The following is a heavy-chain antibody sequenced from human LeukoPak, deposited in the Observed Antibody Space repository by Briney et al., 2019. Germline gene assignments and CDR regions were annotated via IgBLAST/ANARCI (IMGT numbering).Heavy chain of an antibody. Sequence: GRSLRLSCAASGFTFSSYAMNWVRQASGKGLEWVGRIRSKANNYATAYAASVKGRFTISRDDSKNTAYLQMNSLKTEDTAVYYCTGDNFDSSVKFDYWGQGTLVTVSS. V-gene: IGHV3-73*01. CDR2: IRSKANNYAT. J-gene: IGHJ4*02. D-gene: IGHD3-22*01. CDR3: TGDNFDSSVKFDY. CDR1: GFTFSSYA.